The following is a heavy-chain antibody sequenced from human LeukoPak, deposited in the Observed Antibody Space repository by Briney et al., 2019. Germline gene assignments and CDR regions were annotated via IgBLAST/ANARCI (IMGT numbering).Heavy chain of an antibody. D-gene: IGHD1-26*01. V-gene: IGHV4-59*01. Sequence: SETLSLTCTVSGGSISNYYYSWIRQPPGKGLEWIGCFHYSGTTNYNPSLKSRSTISVDTSKNQFSLKLSSVTAADTAVYYCARHDPIVGTPDAFDIWGQGTMVTVSS. J-gene: IGHJ3*02. CDR2: FHYSGTT. CDR1: GGSISNYY. CDR3: ARHDPIVGTPDAFDI.